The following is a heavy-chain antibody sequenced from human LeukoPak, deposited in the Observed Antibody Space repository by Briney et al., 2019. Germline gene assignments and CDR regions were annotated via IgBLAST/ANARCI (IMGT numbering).Heavy chain of an antibody. CDR1: GFTFSSYA. CDR3: VKDSGWRAPTLDY. CDR2: ISSNGGST. Sequence: GGSLRLSCSASGFTFSSYAMHWVRQAPGKGLEYVSAISSNGGSTYYAGSVKGRFTISRDNSKNTLYLQMSSLRAEDTAVYYCVKDSGWRAPTLDYWGQGTLVTVSS. D-gene: IGHD6-19*01. V-gene: IGHV3-64D*06. J-gene: IGHJ4*02.